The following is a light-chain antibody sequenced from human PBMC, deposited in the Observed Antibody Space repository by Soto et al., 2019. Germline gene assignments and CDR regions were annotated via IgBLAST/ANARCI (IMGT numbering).Light chain of an antibody. CDR1: QYINTR. V-gene: IGKV3-11*01. CDR3: HQRQSWPRT. J-gene: IGKJ1*01. Sequence: EFVLTQSPATLSSFPGDRVTLSCRASQYINTRLAWYQHRPGQAPRLLIHQTSLRAAGIPARFSASGSGTDFTLTISDVQPEDFALYYCHQRQSWPRTFGQGTKVDI. CDR2: QTS.